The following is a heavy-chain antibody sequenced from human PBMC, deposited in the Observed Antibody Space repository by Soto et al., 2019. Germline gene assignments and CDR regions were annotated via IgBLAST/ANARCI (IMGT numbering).Heavy chain of an antibody. V-gene: IGHV3-74*01. J-gene: IGHJ6*02. Sequence: EVQLVESGGGLVQPGGSLRLSCADSGFSFSTYWMHWLRQGPEKGLVWVSRINTDGSSTNYADSVKGRFTISRDNVKSTLYLQMISLRDEGTAVYYCARSPGGYYPDWGQGTAVTVSS. CDR3: ARSPGGYYPD. D-gene: IGHD2-15*01. CDR1: GFSFSTYW. CDR2: INTDGSST.